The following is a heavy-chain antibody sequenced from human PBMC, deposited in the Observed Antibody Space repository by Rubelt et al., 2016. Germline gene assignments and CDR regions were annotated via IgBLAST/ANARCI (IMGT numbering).Heavy chain of an antibody. V-gene: IGHV3-21*01. CDR2: ISSSSSYI. Sequence: RGLEWVSSISSSSSYIYYADSVKGRFTISRDNAKNSLYLQMNSLRAEDTAVYYCARAVYSNYEGAFDYWGQGTLVTVSS. D-gene: IGHD4-11*01. CDR3: ARAVYSNYEGAFDY. J-gene: IGHJ4*02.